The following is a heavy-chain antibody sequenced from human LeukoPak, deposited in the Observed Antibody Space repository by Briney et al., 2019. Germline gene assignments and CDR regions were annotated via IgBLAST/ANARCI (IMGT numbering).Heavy chain of an antibody. CDR3: ARVPLDYDILTGPEDLGDAFDI. D-gene: IGHD3-9*01. J-gene: IGHJ3*02. CDR1: GGSFSGYY. Sequence: KPSETLSLTCAVYGGSFSGYYWSWIRQPPGKGLEWIGEINHSGSTNYNPSIKSRVTMSVDTSKNQFSLKLSSVTAADTAVYYCARVPLDYDILTGPEDLGDAFDIWGQGTMVTVSS. CDR2: INHSGST. V-gene: IGHV4-34*01.